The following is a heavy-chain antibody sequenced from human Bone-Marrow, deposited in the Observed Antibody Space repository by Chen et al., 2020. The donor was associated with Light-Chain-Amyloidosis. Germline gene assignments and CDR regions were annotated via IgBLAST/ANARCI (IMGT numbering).Heavy chain of an antibody. J-gene: IGHJ1*01. CDR2: ISSSSSYI. CDR1: GFTFSSYS. V-gene: IGHV3-21*01. Sequence: EVQLVESGGGLVKPGGSLRLSCAASGFTFSSYSMNWVRQAPGKGLEWVSSISSSSSYIYYADSVKGRFTISRDNAKNSLYLQMNSLRAEDTAVYYCVRDRAVITTHEYFEHWGQGTLVTVSS. CDR3: VRDRAVITTHEYFEH. D-gene: IGHD3-22*01.